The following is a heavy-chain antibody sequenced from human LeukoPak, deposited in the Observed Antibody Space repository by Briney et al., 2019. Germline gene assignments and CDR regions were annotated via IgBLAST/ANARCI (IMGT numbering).Heavy chain of an antibody. D-gene: IGHD4-11*01. V-gene: IGHV4-4*07. J-gene: IGHJ4*02. CDR3: ARDRDYSNTFDY. CDR2: IYTSGST. Sequence: SETLSPTCTVSGGSISSYYWSWIRQPAGKGLEWIGRIYTSGSTNYNPSLKSRVTMSVDTSKNQFSLKLSSVTAADTAVYYCARDRDYSNTFDYWGQGTLVTVSS. CDR1: GGSISSYY.